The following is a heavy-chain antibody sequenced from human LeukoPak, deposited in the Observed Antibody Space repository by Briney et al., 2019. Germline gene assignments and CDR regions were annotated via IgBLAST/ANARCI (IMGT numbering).Heavy chain of an antibody. CDR1: GFTFSSYA. CDR3: AKTTSSSSWYKGFDY. Sequence: PGGSLRLSCAASGFTFSSYAMSWVRQAPGKGLEGVSGISGSGGSTYYADSVKGRFTISRDNSKNTLYLQMNSLRAEDTAVYYCAKTTSSSSWYKGFDYWGQGTLVTVSS. J-gene: IGHJ4*02. V-gene: IGHV3-23*01. D-gene: IGHD6-13*01. CDR2: ISGSGGST.